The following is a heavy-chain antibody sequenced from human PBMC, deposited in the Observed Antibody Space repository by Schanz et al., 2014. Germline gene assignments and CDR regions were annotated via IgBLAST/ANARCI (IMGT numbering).Heavy chain of an antibody. CDR3: VRELAGGTFDY. Sequence: QVQLVQSGAELQNPGASMKVSCKASGYSFSAYYIHWMRQAPGQGLEWLGRVTHISQKFQGRVTRTRDTSSTTAYMELNSLRSDDTAVYYCVRELAGGTFDYWGQGALVTVSS. CDR2: VT. CDR1: GYSFSAYY. D-gene: IGHD1-1*01. V-gene: IGHV1-2*06. J-gene: IGHJ4*02.